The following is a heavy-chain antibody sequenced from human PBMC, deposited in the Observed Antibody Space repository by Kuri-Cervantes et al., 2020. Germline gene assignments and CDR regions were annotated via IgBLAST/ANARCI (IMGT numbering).Heavy chain of an antibody. Sequence: GGSLRLSCIASGFNINDYGMTWVRQVPGKGLECVSGINWNGVSTGYVDSVEGRFTISRDNAKKSLYLQMNSLRVEDTALYYCASTYYYDSSGYYPFDYWGRGTLVTVSS. CDR3: ASTYYYDSSGYYPFDY. D-gene: IGHD3-22*01. J-gene: IGHJ4*02. CDR2: INWNGVST. V-gene: IGHV3-20*04. CDR1: GFNINDYG.